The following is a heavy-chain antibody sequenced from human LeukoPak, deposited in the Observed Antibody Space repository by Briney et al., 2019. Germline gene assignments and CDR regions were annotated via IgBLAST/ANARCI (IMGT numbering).Heavy chain of an antibody. CDR1: GFTFSKYW. V-gene: IGHV3-74*01. CDR3: ATKQWLAPPPDS. CDR2: INTDGTVT. Sequence: GGSLRLSCAASGFTFSKYWMLWVRQAPGKGLESVSRINTDGTVTTYADSVKSRFTVSRDNADNTMFLQMNSVRDEDTAVYYCATKQWLAPPPDSWGQGTPVTVSS. D-gene: IGHD6-19*01. J-gene: IGHJ4*02.